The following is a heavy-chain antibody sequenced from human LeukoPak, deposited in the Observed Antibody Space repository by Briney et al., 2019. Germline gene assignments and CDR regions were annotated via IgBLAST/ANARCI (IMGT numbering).Heavy chain of an antibody. CDR3: ARDYTAMVAAYYYYYMDV. CDR1: GGSISSGGYY. J-gene: IGHJ6*03. V-gene: IGHV4-30-2*01. CDR2: IYHSGST. Sequence: RASETLSLTCTVSGGSISSGGYYWSWIRQPPGKGQEWIGYIYHSGSTYYNPSLKSRVTISVDTSKNQFSLKLSSVTAADTAVYYCARDYTAMVAAYYYYYMDVWGKGTTVTASS. D-gene: IGHD5-18*01.